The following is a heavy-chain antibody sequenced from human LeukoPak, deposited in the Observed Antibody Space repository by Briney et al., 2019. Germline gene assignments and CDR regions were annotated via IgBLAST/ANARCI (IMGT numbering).Heavy chain of an antibody. V-gene: IGHV1-8*01. Sequence: GASVKVSCKASGYTFTSYDINWVRQATGQGLEWMGWMNPNSGNTGYAQKFQGRVTMTRNTSISTAYMELSSLRSEDTAVYYCARLIIGYYYYYYMDVWGKGTTVTVSS. J-gene: IGHJ6*03. CDR1: GYTFTSYD. CDR2: MNPNSGNT. D-gene: IGHD3-16*02. CDR3: ARLIIGYYYYYYMDV.